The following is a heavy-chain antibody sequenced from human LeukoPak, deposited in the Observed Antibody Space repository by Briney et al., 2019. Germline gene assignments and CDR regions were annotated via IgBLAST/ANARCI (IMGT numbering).Heavy chain of an antibody. V-gene: IGHV4-59*01. CDR3: VRLQPNTGEWAFDI. CDR1: GGSISSYY. D-gene: IGHD1-1*01. Sequence: SETLSLTCTVSGGSISSYYWSWIRQPPGEGLEWIGYISNSGSTNYNPSLKSRVTISVDTSKNQLSLKPSYVTAADTAVYHCVRLQPNTGEWAFDIWGQGTMVSVSS. J-gene: IGHJ3*02. CDR2: ISNSGST.